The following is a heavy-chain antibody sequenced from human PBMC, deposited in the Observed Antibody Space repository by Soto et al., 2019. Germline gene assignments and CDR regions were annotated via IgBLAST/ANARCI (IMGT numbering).Heavy chain of an antibody. V-gene: IGHV4-39*01. CDR1: GGSMRTSSYY. CDR3: ATYYDLWTAYDN. J-gene: IGHJ4*02. D-gene: IGHD3-3*01. Sequence: QLQLQESGPGLVKPSETLSLTCTVSGGSMRTSSYYWGWIRQPPGKGLEWIGSIFYTGSAFYNASLRSRVTISVDTSKSQFSLKLSSVTAADTAVYYCATYYDLWTAYDNWGQGTLVTVSS. CDR2: IFYTGSA.